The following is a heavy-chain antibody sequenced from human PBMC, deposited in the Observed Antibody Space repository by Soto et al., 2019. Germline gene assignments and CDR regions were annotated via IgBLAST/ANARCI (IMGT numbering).Heavy chain of an antibody. CDR2: ISAYNGNT. Sequence: QVQLVQSGAEVKKPGASVKVSCKASGYTFSSYGISWVRQAPGQGLEWMGWISAYNGNTNYAQKLQGRVTMTTDTSTTTAYMEVRSLRSDETAGYYCARDDALEYCSGGSCYSFDYWGQGTLVTVSS. CDR3: ARDDALEYCSGGSCYSFDY. J-gene: IGHJ4*02. CDR1: GYTFSSYG. D-gene: IGHD2-15*01. V-gene: IGHV1-18*01.